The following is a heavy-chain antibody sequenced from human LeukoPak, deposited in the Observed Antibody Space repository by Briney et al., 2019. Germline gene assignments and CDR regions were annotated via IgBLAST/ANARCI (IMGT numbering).Heavy chain of an antibody. CDR1: GFPFISFG. D-gene: IGHD6-6*01. J-gene: IGHJ4*02. V-gene: IGHV3-30*02. CDR3: ARAGLSSSEICFDY. Sequence: GGSLRLSCAASGFPFISFGMQWVRQAPGKGLEWVAFIRFDGNNKYYADFVKGRFTIPRDNSKNTLYLQMNSLRAEDTAVCYCARAGLSSSEICFDYWGQGTLVTVSS. CDR2: IRFDGNNK.